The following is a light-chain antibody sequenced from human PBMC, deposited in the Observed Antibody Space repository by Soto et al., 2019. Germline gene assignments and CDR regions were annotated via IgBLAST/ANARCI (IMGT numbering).Light chain of an antibody. Sequence: QAVVTQPPSVSGAPGQRVTISCTGSSSNFGSNYDVHWYRQLPGTAPKLLIYGNNNRPSGVPDRFSGSKSGTSASLAITGLQAEDEADYYCQSYDSGLYVVFGGGTKLTVL. V-gene: IGLV1-40*01. J-gene: IGLJ2*01. CDR1: SSNFGSNYD. CDR2: GNN. CDR3: QSYDSGLYVV.